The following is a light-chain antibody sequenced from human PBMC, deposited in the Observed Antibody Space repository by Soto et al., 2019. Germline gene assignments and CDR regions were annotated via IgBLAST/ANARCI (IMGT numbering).Light chain of an antibody. CDR3: QQRSDWPPLT. J-gene: IGKJ4*01. CDR2: DTS. V-gene: IGKV3-11*01. CDR1: QSVDKY. Sequence: EIVLTQSPATLSLSPGERATLSCRASQSVDKYLAWYQQKPGQAPRLLIYDTSTRATGIPARFSGSGSGTDFTLTITSLESEDFAVYYCQQRSDWPPLTFGGGTKVEIK.